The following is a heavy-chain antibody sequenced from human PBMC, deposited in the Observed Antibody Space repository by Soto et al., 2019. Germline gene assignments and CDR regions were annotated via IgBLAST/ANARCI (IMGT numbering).Heavy chain of an antibody. CDR1: GYTFTGYY. Sequence: ASVKVSCKASGYTFTGYYMHWVRQAPGQGLEWIGWINPNSGGTNYAQKFQGWVTMTRDTSISTAYMELSRLRSDDTAVYYCARDNYGSGSYYMDVWGKGTTVTVSS. CDR2: INPNSGGT. J-gene: IGHJ6*03. V-gene: IGHV1-2*04. D-gene: IGHD3-10*01. CDR3: ARDNYGSGSYYMDV.